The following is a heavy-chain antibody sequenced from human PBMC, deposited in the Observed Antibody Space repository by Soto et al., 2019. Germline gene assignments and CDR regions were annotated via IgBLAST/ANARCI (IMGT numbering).Heavy chain of an antibody. D-gene: IGHD2-2*01. V-gene: IGHV3-21*01. CDR2: ISSSSSYI. J-gene: IGHJ4*02. CDR3: ARDPPYCSSTSCYFDY. Sequence: EVQLVESGGGRVKPGGSLGLSCAAPGFTSSSYSWNWFRQAPGKGLEWVSSISSSSSYIYYADSVKGRFTISRDNAKNSLYLQMNSLRAEDTAVYYCARDPPYCSSTSCYFDYWGQGTLVTVSS. CDR1: GFTSSSYS.